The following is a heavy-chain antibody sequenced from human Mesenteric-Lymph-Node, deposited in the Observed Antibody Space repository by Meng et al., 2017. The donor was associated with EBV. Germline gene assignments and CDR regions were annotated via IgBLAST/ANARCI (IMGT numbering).Heavy chain of an antibody. J-gene: IGHJ5*02. V-gene: IGHV7-4-1*02. Sequence: QLQLVQFGVEVKKPGASVKVSCKASGYTFTNYAITWVRQAPGQGLEWMGRINTNNGNSMYAQGFTGRFVFSLDTSVSTAYLQISSLKTEDTAVYYCTRFDWLAHHWGQGTLVTVSS. CDR3: TRFDWLAHH. CDR2: INTNNGNS. D-gene: IGHD3-9*01. CDR1: GYTFTNYA.